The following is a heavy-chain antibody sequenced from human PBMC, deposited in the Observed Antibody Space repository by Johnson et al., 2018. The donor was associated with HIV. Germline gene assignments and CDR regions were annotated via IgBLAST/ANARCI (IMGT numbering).Heavy chain of an antibody. Sequence: VQLVESGGGVVRPGGSLRLSCAASGFTFDDYGMSWVRQAPGKGLEWVSGISWNSGSIGYADSVKGRFTISRDNAKNSLYLQMNSLRAEDTAVYYCARVQWLILDAFDIWGQGTMVTVSS. V-gene: IGHV3-20*04. CDR2: ISWNSGSI. CDR1: GFTFDDYG. D-gene: IGHD6-19*01. CDR3: ARVQWLILDAFDI. J-gene: IGHJ3*02.